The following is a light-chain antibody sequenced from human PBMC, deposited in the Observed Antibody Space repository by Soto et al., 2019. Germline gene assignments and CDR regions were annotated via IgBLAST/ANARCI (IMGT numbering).Light chain of an antibody. J-gene: IGLJ2*01. Sequence: QSVPTQPRSVSGSPGQSVTISCTGTSSDVGGYNYVSWYQQHPGKAPKLMIYDVSKRPSGVPDRFSGSKSGNTASLTISGLQAEDEADYYCCSYAGSYTLVFGGGTKVTVL. V-gene: IGLV2-11*01. CDR2: DVS. CDR3: CSYAGSYTLV. CDR1: SSDVGGYNY.